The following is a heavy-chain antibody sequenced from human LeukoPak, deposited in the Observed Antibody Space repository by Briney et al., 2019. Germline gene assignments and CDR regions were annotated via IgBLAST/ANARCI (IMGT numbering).Heavy chain of an antibody. D-gene: IGHD1-26*01. CDR3: ARHIVGASAGFDY. CDR2: IYSGGTT. J-gene: IGHJ4*02. Sequence: GGSLRLSCAASEFTVSSKSMSWVRQAPGKGLEWVSIIYSGGTTYYADSVKGRFTISRDNSKNTLYLQMNSLRAEDTAVYYCARHIVGASAGFDYWGQGTLVTVSS. V-gene: IGHV3-53*01. CDR1: EFTVSSKS.